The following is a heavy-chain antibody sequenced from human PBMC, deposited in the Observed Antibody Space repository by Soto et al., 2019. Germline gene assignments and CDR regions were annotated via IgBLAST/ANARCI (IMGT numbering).Heavy chain of an antibody. CDR3: AKGRSSAPDYFFDY. V-gene: IGHV3-23*01. CDR1: GFTFSSYA. J-gene: IGHJ4*02. Sequence: RLSCAASGFTFSSYAMHWVRQTPGKGLEWVSGVSGSGTNSYFAESVKGRFTVSRDNSKNTFYLEMTGLRGDDTAVYYCAKGRSSAPDYFFDYWGQGILVTVSS. CDR2: VSGSGTNS. D-gene: IGHD3-10*01.